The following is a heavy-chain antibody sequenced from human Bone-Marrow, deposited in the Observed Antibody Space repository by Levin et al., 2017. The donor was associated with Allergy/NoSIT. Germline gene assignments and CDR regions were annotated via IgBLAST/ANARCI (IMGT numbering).Heavy chain of an antibody. V-gene: IGHV3-48*02. J-gene: IGHJ6*02. D-gene: IGHD6-13*01. CDR3: ARDCPHLSYSSTWYYYYGMDV. CDR1: GFTFSNSS. CDR2: ISDSSSSI. Sequence: LSGGSLRLSCAASGFTFSNSSMNWVRQAPGKGLEWVSYISDSSSSIFYADSVKGRFTISRDNAKNSLFLQMNSLRDEDTAVYYCARDCPHLSYSSTWYYYYGMDVWGQGTTVTVSS.